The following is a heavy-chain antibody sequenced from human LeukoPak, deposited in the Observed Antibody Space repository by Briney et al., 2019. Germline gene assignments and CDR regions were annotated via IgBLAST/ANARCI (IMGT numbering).Heavy chain of an antibody. CDR3: ARDRWGYSDYDYGFDYYYYYMDV. D-gene: IGHD5-12*01. CDR2: INPHSDGT. Sequence: GASVKVSCKASGYTFTGYYLHWVRQAPGQGLEWMGWINPHSDGTNFAQKFQGRVTMTRDTSISTAYMELSRLRSDDTAVYYCARDRWGYSDYDYGFDYYYYYMDVWGKGTTVTISS. V-gene: IGHV1-2*02. CDR1: GYTFTGYY. J-gene: IGHJ6*03.